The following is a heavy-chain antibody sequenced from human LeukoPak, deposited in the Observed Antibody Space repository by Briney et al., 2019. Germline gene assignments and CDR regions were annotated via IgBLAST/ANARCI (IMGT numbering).Heavy chain of an antibody. J-gene: IGHJ4*02. CDR3: AGAKISGYDSGPPDY. CDR1: GGSISSYY. Sequence: PSETLSLTCTVSGGSISSYYWSWIRQPPGKGLEWIGYTYYSGSTNYNPSLKSRVTISVDTSKNQFSLKLSSVTAADTAVYYCAGAKISGYDSGPPDYWGQGTLVTVSS. D-gene: IGHD5-12*01. CDR2: TYYSGST. V-gene: IGHV4-59*01.